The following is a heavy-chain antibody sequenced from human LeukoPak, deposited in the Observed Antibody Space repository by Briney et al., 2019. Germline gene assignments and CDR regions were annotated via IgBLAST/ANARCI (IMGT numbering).Heavy chain of an antibody. CDR2: IIPILGIA. CDR3: IYGYSYGMDV. V-gene: IGHV1-69*04. Sequence: SVKVSCKASGGTFSSYAISWVRQAPGQGLEWMGRIIPILGIANYAQKFQGRVTITADKSTSTAYMELSSLRSEDTAVYYAIYGYSYGMDVWGQGTTVTVSS. D-gene: IGHD3-10*01. J-gene: IGHJ6*02. CDR1: GGTFSSYA.